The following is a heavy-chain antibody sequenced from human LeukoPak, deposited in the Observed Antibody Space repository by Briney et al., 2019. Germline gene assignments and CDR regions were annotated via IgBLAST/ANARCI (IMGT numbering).Heavy chain of an antibody. CDR2: IYYSGST. J-gene: IGHJ4*02. CDR1: GGSISNNY. Sequence: SETLSLTCTVSGGSISNNYWSWIRQPPGKGLEWIGYIYYSGSTNYNPSLKSRVTISVDTSKNQFSLKLSSVTAADTAVYYCARVTGIVGGWLDYWGQGTLVTVSS. CDR3: ARVTGIVGGWLDY. V-gene: IGHV4-59*01. D-gene: IGHD1-26*01.